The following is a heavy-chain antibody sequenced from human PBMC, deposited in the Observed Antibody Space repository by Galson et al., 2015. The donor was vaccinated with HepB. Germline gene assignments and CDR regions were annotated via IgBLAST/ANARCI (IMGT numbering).Heavy chain of an antibody. J-gene: IGHJ5*02. CDR1: GFSFGDYY. D-gene: IGHD2-2*01. CDR2: ITTGGFT. V-gene: IGHV3-11*06. CDR3: ARLSEGRLMTRASSFPFPQGS. Sequence: SLRLSCATSGFSFGDYYMAWIRQPPGKGLEWISYITTGGFTNYADSVKGRFSVSRDSARTSIYLQMNSLRAEDTAMYYCARLSEGRLMTRASSFPFPQGSWGQGTLVTVSS.